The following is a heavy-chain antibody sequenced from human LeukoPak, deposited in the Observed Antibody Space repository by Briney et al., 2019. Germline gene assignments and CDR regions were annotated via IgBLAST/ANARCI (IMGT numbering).Heavy chain of an antibody. CDR1: GFTFGDYA. CDR3: TRDLVAGTRCYYYYGMDV. D-gene: IGHD6-19*01. CDR2: IRSKAYGGTT. J-gene: IGHJ6*02. V-gene: IGHV3-49*03. Sequence: PGGSLRLSCTASGFTFGDYAMSWFRQAPGKGLEWVGFIRSKAYGGTTEYAASVKGRFTISRDDSKSIAYLQMNSLKTEDTAVYYCTRDLVAGTRCYYYYGMDVWGQGTTVTVSS.